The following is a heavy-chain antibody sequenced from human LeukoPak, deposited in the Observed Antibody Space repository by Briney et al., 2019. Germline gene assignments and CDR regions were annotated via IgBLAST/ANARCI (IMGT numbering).Heavy chain of an antibody. J-gene: IGHJ4*02. CDR2: IYYSGST. CDR1: GDSVRSDSHY. CDR3: TRDLPRGFGEL. D-gene: IGHD3-10*01. Sequence: SETLSLTCTVSGDSVRSDSHYWSWMRQPPGKGLELIGYIYYSGSTNYNPSLKSRVTISIDTSKNQFSLKLSSVTAADTAVYYCTRDLPRGFGELWSEATLVTVSS. V-gene: IGHV4-61*01.